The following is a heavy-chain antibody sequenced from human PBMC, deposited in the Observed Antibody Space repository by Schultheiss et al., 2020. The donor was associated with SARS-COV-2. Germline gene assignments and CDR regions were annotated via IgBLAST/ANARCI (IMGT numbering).Heavy chain of an antibody. J-gene: IGHJ6*03. D-gene: IGHD5-18*01. CDR2: IYYSGST. CDR3: ARGYSYGSPHISYYYYYYMDV. Sequence: SETLSLTCTVSGGSISSYYWSWIRQPPGKGLEWIGYIYYSGSTNYNPSLKSRVTISVDTSKNQFSLKLSSVTAADTAVYYCARGYSYGSPHISYYYYYYMDVWGKGTTVTVSS. CDR1: GGSISSYY. V-gene: IGHV4-59*12.